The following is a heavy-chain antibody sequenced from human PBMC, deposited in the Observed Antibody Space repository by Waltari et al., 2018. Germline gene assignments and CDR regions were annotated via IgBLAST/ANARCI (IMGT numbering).Heavy chain of an antibody. CDR2: INHSGST. Sequence: QVQLQQWGAGLLKPSETLSLTCAVYGGSFSGYYWSWIRQPPGKGLEWIGEINHSGSTNYNPSLKSRVTISVDTSKNQFSLKLSSVTAADTAVYYCARHVVGAPDYWGQGTLVTVSS. J-gene: IGHJ4*02. CDR3: ARHVVGAPDY. CDR1: GGSFSGYY. D-gene: IGHD2-15*01. V-gene: IGHV4-34*01.